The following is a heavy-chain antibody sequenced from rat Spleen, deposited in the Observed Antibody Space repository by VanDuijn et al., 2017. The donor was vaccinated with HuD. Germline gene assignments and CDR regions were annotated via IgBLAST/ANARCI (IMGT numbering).Heavy chain of an antibody. J-gene: IGHJ2*01. Sequence: QVQLKETGPGLVQPTQTLSITCTVSGFSLTSYYMQWVHQTPGKGLEWMGFIRSGGSTEYNSEFKSRLSISRDTSKNQVFLKMKSLKTEDTGVYYCARDPLGGDYFDYWGQGVMVTVSS. V-gene: IGHV2-65*01. CDR1: GFSLTSYY. CDR2: IRSGGST. CDR3: ARDPLGGDYFDY.